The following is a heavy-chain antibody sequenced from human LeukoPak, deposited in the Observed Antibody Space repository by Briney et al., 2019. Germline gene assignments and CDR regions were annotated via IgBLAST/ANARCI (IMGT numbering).Heavy chain of an antibody. Sequence: SVKVSCKASGGTFSSYAISWVRQAPGQGLEWMGGIIPIFGTANYAQKFQGRVTITADESTSTAYMELSSLRSEDTAVYYCARGGYSGYEIAAAWDHLLYFQHWGQGTLATVSS. CDR3: ARGGYSGYEIAAAWDHLLYFQH. CDR2: IIPIFGTA. J-gene: IGHJ1*01. D-gene: IGHD5-12*01. CDR1: GGTFSSYA. V-gene: IGHV1-69*13.